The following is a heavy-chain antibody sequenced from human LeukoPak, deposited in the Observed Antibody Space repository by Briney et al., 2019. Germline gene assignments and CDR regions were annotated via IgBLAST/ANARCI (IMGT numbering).Heavy chain of an antibody. CDR3: ASPPGYYDSSGYSGEYYFDY. V-gene: IGHV3-23*01. CDR2: ISGSGGST. D-gene: IGHD3-22*01. CDR1: GFIFSDHY. Sequence: GGALRLSCAISGFIFSDHYVDWVRQAPGKGLEWVSAISGSGGSTYYADSVKGRFTISRDNSKNTLYLQMNSLRPEDTAVYYCASPPGYYDSSGYSGEYYFDYWGQGTLVTVSS. J-gene: IGHJ4*02.